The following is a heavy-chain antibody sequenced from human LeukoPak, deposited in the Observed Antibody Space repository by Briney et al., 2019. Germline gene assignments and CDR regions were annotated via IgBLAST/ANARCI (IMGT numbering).Heavy chain of an antibody. CDR3: AKSGSSVFWS. Sequence: GGSLSLSCAASGFTLTNHWMSWVRQAPGKGREWVANIKEDGSEKYYVDSVKGRFTVSRDNVKNSLFLQMNSLRVDDTAVYYCAKSGSSVFWSWGQGTLVTVSS. V-gene: IGHV3-7*03. D-gene: IGHD3-3*02. J-gene: IGHJ5*01. CDR1: GFTLTNHW. CDR2: IKEDGSEK.